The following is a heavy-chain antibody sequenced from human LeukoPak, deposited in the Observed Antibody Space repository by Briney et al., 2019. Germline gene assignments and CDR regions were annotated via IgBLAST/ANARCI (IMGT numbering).Heavy chain of an antibody. D-gene: IGHD1-1*01. CDR1: GGTLITHT. V-gene: IGHV1-69*05. CDR3: ATYMLRDNWNVHTFDS. Sequence: ASVKVSCKASGGTLITHTINWVRQAPGQGLEWMGGIIPIFGTANYAQKLQGRITITTDDSTSTAYMELSSLRSEDTAVYYCATYMLRDNWNVHTFDSWGQGTLVTVSS. CDR2: IIPIFGTA. J-gene: IGHJ4*02.